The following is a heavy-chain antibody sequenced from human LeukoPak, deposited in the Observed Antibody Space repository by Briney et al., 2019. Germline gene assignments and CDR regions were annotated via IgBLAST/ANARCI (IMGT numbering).Heavy chain of an antibody. J-gene: IGHJ3*02. CDR2: INAGNGNT. Sequence: ASVKVSCKASGYTFTSYAMHWVRQAPGQRLEWMGWINAGNGNTKYSQKFQGRVTITRDTSASTAYMELSSLRSEDTAVYYCAITYDFGRGPPGDAFDNWGPGTLVTVSS. D-gene: IGHD3-3*01. CDR3: AITYDFGRGPPGDAFDN. V-gene: IGHV1-3*01. CDR1: GYTFTSYA.